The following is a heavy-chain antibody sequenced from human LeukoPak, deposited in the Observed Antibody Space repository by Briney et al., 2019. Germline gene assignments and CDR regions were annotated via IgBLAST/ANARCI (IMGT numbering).Heavy chain of an antibody. CDR2: ISGGGGST. V-gene: IGHV3-23*01. Sequence: GGSLRLSCAASGFTFSSYAMSWVRQAPGKGLEWVSAISGGGGSTYYADSVKGRFTISRDNSNNTLYLQMSSLRAEDTAVYYCAKDRPSGWYDYWGQGTLVTVSS. J-gene: IGHJ4*02. D-gene: IGHD6-19*01. CDR3: AKDRPSGWYDY. CDR1: GFTFSSYA.